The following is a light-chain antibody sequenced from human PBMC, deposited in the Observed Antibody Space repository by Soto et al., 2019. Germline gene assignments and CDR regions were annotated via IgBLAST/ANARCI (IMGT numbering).Light chain of an antibody. Sequence: EIVMTQSPDTLSVSLGERATLSCRASQSVSTDLAWYQQKPGQAPRLLIFGASTRATGIPARFSGSGSGTEFILTISSLQSEDSAVYYCHQYNYWPPETFGQGTKVEIK. CDR1: QSVSTD. CDR2: GAS. CDR3: HQYNYWPPET. J-gene: IGKJ1*01. V-gene: IGKV3-15*01.